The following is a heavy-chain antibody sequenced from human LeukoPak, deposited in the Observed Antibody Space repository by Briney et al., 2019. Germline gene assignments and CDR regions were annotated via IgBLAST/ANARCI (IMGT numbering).Heavy chain of an antibody. CDR2: IKQDGSEK. V-gene: IGHV3-7*01. Sequence: GGSLRLSCAASGYTFSSYWMSWVRQAPGKGLEWVANIKQDGSEKYYVDSVKGRFTISRDNAKNSLYLQMNSLRAEDTAAYYCARGDYGDYFYDGMDVWGQGTTVTVSS. J-gene: IGHJ6*02. CDR1: GYTFSSYW. CDR3: ARGDYGDYFYDGMDV. D-gene: IGHD4-17*01.